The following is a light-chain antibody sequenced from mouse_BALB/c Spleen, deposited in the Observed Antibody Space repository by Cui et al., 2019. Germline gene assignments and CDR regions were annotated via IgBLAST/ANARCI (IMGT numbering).Light chain of an antibody. J-gene: IGKJ5*01. CDR1: QSLLNSRNQKNY. Sequence: DIVMTQSPSSLTVTAGEKVTMSCKSSQSLLNSRNQKNYLTWYQQKPGQPPKLLIYWASTRESGAPDRFTGSGSGTDFTLTISSVQAEDLAVYYCQNDYSYPLTFGAGTKLELK. CDR2: WAS. CDR3: QNDYSYPLT. V-gene: IGKV8-19*01.